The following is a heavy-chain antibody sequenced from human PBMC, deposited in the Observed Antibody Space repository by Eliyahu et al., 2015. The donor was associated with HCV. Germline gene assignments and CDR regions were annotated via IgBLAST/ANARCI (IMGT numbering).Heavy chain of an antibody. CDR3: AKAPRDLSIAAAGRGGS. J-gene: IGHJ4*02. D-gene: IGHD6-13*01. Sequence: EVQLLESGGGLVQPGGSLRLSCAASGFTXSSYAMSWVRXAPGKGLEWVSAISGSGGSTYYADSVKGRFTISRDNSKNTLYLQMNSLRAEDTAVYYCAKAPRDLSIAAAGRGGSWGQGTLVTVSS. CDR1: GFTXSSYA. CDR2: ISGSGGST. V-gene: IGHV3-23*01.